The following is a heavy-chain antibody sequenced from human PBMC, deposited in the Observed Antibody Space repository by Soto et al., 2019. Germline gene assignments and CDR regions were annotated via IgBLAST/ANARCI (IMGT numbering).Heavy chain of an antibody. CDR2: IYYSGIT. CDR1: VGCISSGCYC. V-gene: IGHV4-31*01. Sequence: SASXSLTGTVAVGCISSGCYCLSGIRQHPGNGLEWIGYIYYSGITYYNPSLKSLVTISVDTSKNQFSLKLSSVTAAETAVYPCAPVPAIKYCSRTTCSNCLETCGQRPLVNVYS. J-gene: IGHJ5*02. CDR3: APVPAIKYCSRTTCSNCLET. D-gene: IGHD2-2*01.